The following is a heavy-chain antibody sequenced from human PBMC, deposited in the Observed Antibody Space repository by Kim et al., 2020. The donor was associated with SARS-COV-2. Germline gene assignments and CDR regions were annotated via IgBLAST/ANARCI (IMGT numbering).Heavy chain of an antibody. D-gene: IGHD3-10*01. CDR3: ARVDTMVRGVSYYYYGMDV. CDR1: GYTFTSYG. CDR2: ISAYNGNT. V-gene: IGHV1-18*01. J-gene: IGHJ6*02. Sequence: ASVKVSCKASGYTFTSYGISWVRQAPGQGLEWMGWISAYNGNTNYAQKLQGRVTMTTDTSTSTAYMELRSLRSDDTAVYYCARVDTMVRGVSYYYYGMDVWGQGTTVTVSS.